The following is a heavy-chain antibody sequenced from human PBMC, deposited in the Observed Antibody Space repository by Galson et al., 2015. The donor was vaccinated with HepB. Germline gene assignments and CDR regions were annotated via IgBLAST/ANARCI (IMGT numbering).Heavy chain of an antibody. J-gene: IGHJ5*02. Sequence: SLRLSCAASGFTFSSYAMHWVRQAPGKGLEWVAVISYDGSNKYYADSVKGRFTISRDNSKNTLYLQMNSLRAEDTAVYYCAFQGAAAGTFRGRVQLWLQGADNWFDPWGQGTLVTVSS. D-gene: IGHD5-18*01. CDR3: AFQGAAAGTFRGRVQLWLQGADNWFDP. CDR1: GFTFSSYA. CDR2: ISYDGSNK. V-gene: IGHV3-30-3*01.